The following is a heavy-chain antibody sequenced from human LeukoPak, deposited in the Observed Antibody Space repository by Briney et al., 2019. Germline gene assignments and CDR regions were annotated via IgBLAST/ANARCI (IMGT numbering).Heavy chain of an antibody. CDR2: ISSSGSTI. CDR3: ARVPPTLLWFGRENYYYYYYMDV. V-gene: IGHV3-48*03. D-gene: IGHD3-10*01. J-gene: IGHJ6*03. Sequence: GGSLRLSCAASGFTFSSYEMNWVRQAPGKGLEWVSYISSSGSTIYYADSVKGRFTISRDNAKNSLYLQMNSLRAEDTAVYYCARVPPTLLWFGRENYYYYYYMDVWGKGTTVTIS. CDR1: GFTFSSYE.